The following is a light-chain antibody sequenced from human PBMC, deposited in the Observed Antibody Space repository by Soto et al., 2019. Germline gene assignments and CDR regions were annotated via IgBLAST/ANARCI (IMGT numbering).Light chain of an antibody. CDR1: QSVSSSF. V-gene: IGKV3-20*01. Sequence: EIVLTQSPGTLSLSPGERATLSCRASQSVSSSFLAWYQQKPGQAPRLLIYGASSRATGIPDRFSGSGSGTDFTLTISRLEPEDFTVYYCQQYGSSSWTFGHGTMVEIK. J-gene: IGKJ1*01. CDR2: GAS. CDR3: QQYGSSSWT.